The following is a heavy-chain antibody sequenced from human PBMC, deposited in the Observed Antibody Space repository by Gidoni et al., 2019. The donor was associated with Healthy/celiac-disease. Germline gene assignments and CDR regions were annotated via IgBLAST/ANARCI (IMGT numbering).Heavy chain of an antibody. D-gene: IGHD3-10*01. Sequence: QLQPQESRPGLAKPSETLSLTCTVPVGSIRSSRYYWGWIRQPPGKGREWMVSIYYSGSTYYNPSLTSRVTIAVDTSKNQFSLKLSSVTAADTAVYYCARRPSVYSYGYFDYWGQGTLVTVSS. CDR3: ARRPSVYSYGYFDY. CDR2: IYYSGST. CDR1: VGSIRSSRYY. J-gene: IGHJ4*02. V-gene: IGHV4-39*01.